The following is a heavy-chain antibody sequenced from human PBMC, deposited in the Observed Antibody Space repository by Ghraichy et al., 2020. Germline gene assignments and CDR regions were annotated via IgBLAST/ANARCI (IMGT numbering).Heavy chain of an antibody. CDR1: GGSINSHY. J-gene: IGHJ6*02. D-gene: IGHD3-3*01. Sequence: SETLSPTCTVSGGSINSHYWSWIRQSPGKGLEWIGYVFFSGSTNYNPSLQSRVTISVDSSGKHFSLKMRSVTAADTAIYYCARDRGDDFWSGFSMDVWGPGTAVTVS. CDR2: VFFSGST. CDR3: ARDRGDDFWSGFSMDV. V-gene: IGHV4-59*11.